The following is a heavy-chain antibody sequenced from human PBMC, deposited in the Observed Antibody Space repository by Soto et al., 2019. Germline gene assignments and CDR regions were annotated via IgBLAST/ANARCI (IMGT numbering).Heavy chain of an antibody. CDR3: ERGLYYYDSGYWGY. CDR2: ISSSSSTI. CDR1: GFTFSSYS. D-gene: IGHD3-22*01. Sequence: EVQLVESGGGLVQPGGSQRLSCAASGFTFSSYSMNWVRQAPGKGLELVSYISSSSSTIYYADSVKGRFTISRDNAKNSLYLQMNSLRDEDTAVYYCERGLYYYDSGYWGYWGQGTLVTVSS. J-gene: IGHJ4*02. V-gene: IGHV3-48*02.